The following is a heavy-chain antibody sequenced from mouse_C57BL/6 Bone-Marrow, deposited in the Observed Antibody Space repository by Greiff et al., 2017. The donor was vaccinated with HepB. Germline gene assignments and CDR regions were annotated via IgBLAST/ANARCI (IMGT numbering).Heavy chain of an antibody. CDR3: ARSGRLNWYFDV. V-gene: IGHV1-80*01. J-gene: IGHJ1*03. CDR2: IYPGDGDT. D-gene: IGHD1-2*01. Sequence: QVQLQQSGAELVKPGASVKISCKASGYAFSSYWMNWVKQRPGKGLEWIGQIYPGDGDTNYNGKFKGKATLTADKSSSTAYMQLSGLTSEDSAVYFCARSGRLNWYFDVWGTGTTVTVSS. CDR1: GYAFSSYW.